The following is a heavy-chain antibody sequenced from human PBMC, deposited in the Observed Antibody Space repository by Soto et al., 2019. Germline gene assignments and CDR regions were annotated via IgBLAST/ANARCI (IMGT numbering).Heavy chain of an antibody. J-gene: IGHJ2*01. V-gene: IGHV4-59*01. D-gene: IGHD6-13*01. CDR1: GGSISHYY. CDR3: ARGGSSWSGAWYFDL. CDR2: IYYSGSD. Sequence: VQLQESGPGLVKPSETLSLTCTVSGGSISHYYWSWIRQPPGKGLEWIGYIYYSGSDNYNPSLKSRVSISVYPSKNQFSVKLSSVTAADTDVYLCARGGSSWSGAWYFDLWGRGTLVTVSS.